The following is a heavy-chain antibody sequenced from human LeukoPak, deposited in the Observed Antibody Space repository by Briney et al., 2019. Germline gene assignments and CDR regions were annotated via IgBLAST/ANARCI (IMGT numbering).Heavy chain of an antibody. CDR2: ISDNSGTI. J-gene: IGHJ4*02. V-gene: IGHV3-48*04. Sequence: PSETLSLTCTVSGGSISSYYWSWIRQPPGKGLEWVSHISDNSGTIYYADSVKGRFTISRDNAKNSLYLQMNNLRAEDTAIYYCARGHPYYDILTGIRYYFDYWGQGALVTVSS. CDR3: ARGHPYYDILTGIRYYFDY. CDR1: GGSISSYY. D-gene: IGHD3-9*01.